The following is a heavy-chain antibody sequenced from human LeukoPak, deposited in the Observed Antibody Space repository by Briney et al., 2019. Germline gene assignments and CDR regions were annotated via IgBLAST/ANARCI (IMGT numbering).Heavy chain of an antibody. J-gene: IGHJ3*02. CDR2: TSGSGGST. V-gene: IGHV3-23*01. CDR3: AKDKIRSFPTRTREYSGYDGSVAFDI. Sequence: PGGSLRLSCAASGFTFSSYAMSCVRQAPGEGLEGGSATSGSGGSTYYADSVKGRFTISRDNSKNTLYLQMNSLRAEDTAVYYCAKDKIRSFPTRTREYSGYDGSVAFDIWGQGTMVTVSS. D-gene: IGHD5-12*01. CDR1: GFTFSSYA.